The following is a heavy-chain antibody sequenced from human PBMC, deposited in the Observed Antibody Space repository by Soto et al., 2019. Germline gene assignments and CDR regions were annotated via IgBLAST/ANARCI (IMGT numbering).Heavy chain of an antibody. Sequence: TGGSLRLSCAASEFTFSNYWMSWVRQAPGKGLEWVANIKQDGSEKFHLDSVKDRFTISRDNAKNSLYLQMNSLRAEDTAVYYCTRGTELRYCTSTSCPGIDVWGQGTTVTVSS. CDR1: EFTFSNYW. J-gene: IGHJ6*02. CDR3: TRGTELRYCTSTSCPGIDV. V-gene: IGHV3-7*03. D-gene: IGHD2-2*01. CDR2: IKQDGSEK.